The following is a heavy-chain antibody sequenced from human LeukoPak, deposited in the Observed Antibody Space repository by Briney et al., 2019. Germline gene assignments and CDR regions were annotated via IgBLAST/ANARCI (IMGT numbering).Heavy chain of an antibody. CDR3: AREPTYYYDSSGYYRVREFDY. V-gene: IGHV1-2*02. J-gene: IGHJ4*02. CDR1: GYTFTGYY. CDR2: INPNSGGT. Sequence: ASVKVSCKASGYTFTGYYMHWVRQAPGQGLEWMGWINPNSGGTNYAQKFQGRVTMTRDTSISTAYMELSRLRSDDTAVYYCAREPTYYYDSSGYYRVREFDYWAREPWSPSPQ. D-gene: IGHD3-22*01.